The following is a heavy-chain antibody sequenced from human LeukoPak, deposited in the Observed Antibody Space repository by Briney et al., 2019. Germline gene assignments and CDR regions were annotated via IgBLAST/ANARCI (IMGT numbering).Heavy chain of an antibody. V-gene: IGHV3-21*01. CDR2: ISSSSSYI. Sequence: GGSLRLSCAASGFTFSGYSMNWVRQAPGKGLEWVSYISSSSSYIYYADSVKGRFTISRANAKNSLYLQINSMRAEDTAVYYCAREPNFYSRSWYDYWGQGTLVTVSS. D-gene: IGHD6-13*01. CDR1: GFTFSGYS. J-gene: IGHJ4*02. CDR3: AREPNFYSRSWYDY.